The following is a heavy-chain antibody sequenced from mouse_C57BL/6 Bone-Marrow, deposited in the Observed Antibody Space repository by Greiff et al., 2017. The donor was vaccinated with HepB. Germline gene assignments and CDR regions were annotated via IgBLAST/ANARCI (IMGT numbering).Heavy chain of an antibody. J-gene: IGHJ2*01. Sequence: QVQLQQSGAELARPGASVKLSCKASGYTFTSYGISWVKQRTGQGLEWIGEIYPRSGNTYYNEKFKGKATLTADKSSSTAYMELRSLTSEDSAVYFCARRVTTVVADYFDYWGQGTTLTVSS. CDR2: IYPRSGNT. CDR3: ARRVTTVVADYFDY. CDR1: GYTFTSYG. D-gene: IGHD1-1*01. V-gene: IGHV1-81*01.